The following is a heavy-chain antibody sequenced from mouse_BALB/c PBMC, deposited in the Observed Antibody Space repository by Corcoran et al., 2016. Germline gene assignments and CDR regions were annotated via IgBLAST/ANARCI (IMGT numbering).Heavy chain of an antibody. CDR2: IDPANGNT. V-gene: IGHV14-3*02. D-gene: IGHD1-1*01. J-gene: IGHJ2*01. CDR3: ARDSPYGSSYEGYDY. CDR1: GFNIKDTY. Sequence: EVQLQQSGAALVNPGASVKLSCTASGFNIKDTYRHWVKQRPEQCLGWIGRIDPANGNTKYDPKFQGKATITADTSSTTAYLQLSSLTSEDTAVYYWARDSPYGSSYEGYDYWGQGTTLTVSS.